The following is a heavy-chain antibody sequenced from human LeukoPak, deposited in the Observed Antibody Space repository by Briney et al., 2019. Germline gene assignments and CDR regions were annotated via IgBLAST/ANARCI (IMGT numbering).Heavy chain of an antibody. CDR1: GGSISSGSYY. D-gene: IGHD2-21*02. CDR2: IYTSGST. Sequence: PSQTLSLTCTVSGGSISSGSYYWSWIRQPAGKGLEWIGRIYTSGSTNYNPSLKSRVTISVDTSKNQFSLKLSSVTAADTAVYYCAKDLTVTAIGGPPRSVDYWGQGTLVTVSS. V-gene: IGHV4-61*02. CDR3: AKDLTVTAIGGPPRSVDY. J-gene: IGHJ4*02.